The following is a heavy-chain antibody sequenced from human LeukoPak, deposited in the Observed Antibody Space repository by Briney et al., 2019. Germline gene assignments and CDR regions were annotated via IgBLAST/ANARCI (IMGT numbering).Heavy chain of an antibody. J-gene: IGHJ4*02. CDR3: ARDLGELYQLAGY. Sequence: SSETLSLTCTVSGGSISSSSYYWGWIRQPPGKGLEWIGSIYHSGSTYYNPSLKSRVTISVDTSKNQFSLKLSSVTAADTAVYYCARDLGELYQLAGYWGQGTLVTVSS. V-gene: IGHV4-39*01. CDR1: GGSISSSSYY. D-gene: IGHD3-16*01. CDR2: IYHSGST.